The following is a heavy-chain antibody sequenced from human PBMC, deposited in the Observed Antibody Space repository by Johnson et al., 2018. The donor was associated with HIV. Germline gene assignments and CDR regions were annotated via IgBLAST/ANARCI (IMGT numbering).Heavy chain of an antibody. CDR2: ISWNANNI. CDR3: ARGRSSTRPSDLGSGAFDI. CDR1: GITFDDYA. V-gene: IGHV3-9*01. J-gene: IGHJ3*02. Sequence: VQLVESGGGLIQPGRSLRLSCAASGITFDDYAFHWVRQAPGKGLEWVSGISWNANNIGYADSVKGRFTVSSDNSKNTLYLQMNSLRAEDTAVYYCARGRSSTRPSDLGSGAFDIWGQGTMVTVSS. D-gene: IGHD2-2*01.